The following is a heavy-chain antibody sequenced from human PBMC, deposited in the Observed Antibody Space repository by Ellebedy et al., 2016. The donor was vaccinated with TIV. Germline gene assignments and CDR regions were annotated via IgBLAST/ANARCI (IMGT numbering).Heavy chain of an antibody. J-gene: IGHJ5*02. Sequence: SETLSLTCAVYGGSFSGYYWSWIRQPPGKGLEWIGGINHSGSTNYNPSLKSRVTISVVTSKNQFSLKLSSVTAADTAVYYCARVSRITMVRGLWFDPWGQGTLVTVSS. D-gene: IGHD3-10*01. V-gene: IGHV4-34*01. CDR3: ARVSRITMVRGLWFDP. CDR1: GGSFSGYY. CDR2: INHSGST.